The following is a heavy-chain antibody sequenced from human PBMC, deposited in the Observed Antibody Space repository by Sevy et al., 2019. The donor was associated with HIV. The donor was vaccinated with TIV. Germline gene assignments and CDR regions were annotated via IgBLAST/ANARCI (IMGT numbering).Heavy chain of an antibody. CDR1: GGSISSYY. V-gene: IGHV4-59*01. J-gene: IGHJ6*02. CDR3: ARTGIAAPGYYYYYGMDV. Sequence: LETLSLTCTVSGGSISSYYWSWIREPPGKGLEWIGYIYYSGSTNYNPSLKSRGTISVDTSKNQFSLKLSSVTAADTAVYYCARTGIAAPGYYYYYGMDVWGQGTTVTGSS. D-gene: IGHD6-13*01. CDR2: IYYSGST.